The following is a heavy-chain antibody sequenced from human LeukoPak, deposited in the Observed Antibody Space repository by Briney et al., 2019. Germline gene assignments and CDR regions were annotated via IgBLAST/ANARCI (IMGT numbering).Heavy chain of an antibody. V-gene: IGHV3-48*01. CDR2: ISSSSSTI. CDR1: GFTFSSYA. J-gene: IGHJ4*02. CDR3: ARAEYSSSYYFDY. Sequence: GGSLRLSCAASGFTFSSYAMNWVRQAPGKGLEWVSYISSSSSTIYYADSVKGRFTISRDNAKTSLYLQMHSLRAEDTAVYYCARAEYSSSYYFDYCGQGALVTVSS. D-gene: IGHD6-6*01.